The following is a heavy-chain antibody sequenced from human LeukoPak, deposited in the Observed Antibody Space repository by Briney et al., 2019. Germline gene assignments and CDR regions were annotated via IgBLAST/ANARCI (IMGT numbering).Heavy chain of an antibody. J-gene: IGHJ3*02. CDR1: GDSISSGDYY. CDR3: ARGPYSYDSSGAFDI. Sequence: SQTLSLTCTVSGDSISSGDYYWSWIRRPAGKGLEWIGRISSSGSTNYNPSLKSRVTISVDTSKNQFSLKLSSVTAADTAVYFCARGPYSYDSSGAFDIWGQGTMVTVSS. CDR2: ISSSGST. D-gene: IGHD3-22*01. V-gene: IGHV4-61*02.